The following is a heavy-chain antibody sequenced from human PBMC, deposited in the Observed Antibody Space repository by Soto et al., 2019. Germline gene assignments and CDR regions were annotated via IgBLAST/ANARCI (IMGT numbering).Heavy chain of an antibody. V-gene: IGHV3-72*01. J-gene: IGHJ4*02. CDR2: IRDKANSYTT. CDR1: GFTFSDHY. D-gene: IGHD3-10*01. Sequence: EVQLVESGGGLVQPGGSLRLSCAASGFTFSDHYMDWVRQAPGKGLEWVGLIRDKANSYTTEYAASVRGRFTISGDESKNSVYLQMNSLKTEDTAVYYCARRPGSGRSVDYWGQGTLVTLSS. CDR3: ARRPGSGRSVDY.